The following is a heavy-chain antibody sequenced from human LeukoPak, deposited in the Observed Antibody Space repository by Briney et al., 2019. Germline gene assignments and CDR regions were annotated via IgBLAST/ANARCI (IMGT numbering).Heavy chain of an antibody. Sequence: GGSLRLSCAASGFTFSSYSMNWVRQAPGKGLEWVSSISSSSSYIYYADSVKGRFTISRDNAKNSLYLQMNSLRAEDTAVYYCVRGKDYYDSSGYYYWGQGTLVTVSS. D-gene: IGHD3-22*01. J-gene: IGHJ4*02. CDR2: ISSSSSYI. CDR3: VRGKDYYDSSGYYY. CDR1: GFTFSSYS. V-gene: IGHV3-21*01.